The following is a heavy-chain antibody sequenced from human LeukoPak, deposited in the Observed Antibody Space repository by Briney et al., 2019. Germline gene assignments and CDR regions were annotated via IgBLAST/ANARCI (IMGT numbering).Heavy chain of an antibody. V-gene: IGHV1-3*01. D-gene: IGHD3-10*01. J-gene: IGHJ4*02. CDR1: GYTFTSYA. Sequence: ASVKVSCKASGYTFTSYAMHWVRQTPGQRVEWMGWINAGNGNTKYSQKFQGRVTITRDTSASTAYMELSSLRSEDTAVYYCARVSITMAEFDYWGQGNLVTVSS. CDR2: INAGNGNT. CDR3: ARVSITMAEFDY.